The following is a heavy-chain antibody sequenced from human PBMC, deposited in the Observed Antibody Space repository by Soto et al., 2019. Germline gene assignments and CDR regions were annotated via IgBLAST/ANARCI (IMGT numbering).Heavy chain of an antibody. CDR2: ISAYNGNT. Sequence: ASVKVSCKASGYTFTSYGISWVRQAPGQGLEWMGWISAYNGNTNYAQKVQGRVTMTTDTSTSTAYMELRSLRSDDTAVYYYARDVDTAMVTFYYYYGMDVWGQGTTVTVSS. CDR1: GYTFTSYG. V-gene: IGHV1-18*01. CDR3: ARDVDTAMVTFYYYYGMDV. D-gene: IGHD5-18*01. J-gene: IGHJ6*02.